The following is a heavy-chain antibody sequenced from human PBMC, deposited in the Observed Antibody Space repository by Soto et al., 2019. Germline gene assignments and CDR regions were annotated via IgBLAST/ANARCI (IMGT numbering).Heavy chain of an antibody. CDR2: INTDGRDT. CDR1: AFTFRTYW. V-gene: IGHV3-74*03. J-gene: IGHJ4*02. CDR3: VRDRGYSGYDN. D-gene: IGHD5-12*01. Sequence: GGSLRLSCAASAFTFRTYWMHWVRQAPGKGLVWVSRINTDGRDTTYADSVKGRFTISRDNAKNTLYLQMNSLRAEDTAVYYCVRDRGYSGYDNWGQGTLVTVSS.